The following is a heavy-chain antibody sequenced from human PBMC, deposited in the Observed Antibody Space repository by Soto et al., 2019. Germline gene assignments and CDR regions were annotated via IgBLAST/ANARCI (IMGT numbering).Heavy chain of an antibody. CDR2: IIPILGIA. Sequence: QVQLVQSGAEVKKPGSSVKVSCKASGGTFSSYTISWVRQAPGQGLEWMGRIIPILGIANYAQKFQGRVKITAAKSTSTAYMELRSLRSEDTAVYYCAREKFYCRGGSCYRYYFDYWGQGTLVTVSS. CDR3: AREKFYCRGGSCYRYYFDY. V-gene: IGHV1-69*08. CDR1: GGTFSSYT. D-gene: IGHD2-15*01. J-gene: IGHJ4*02.